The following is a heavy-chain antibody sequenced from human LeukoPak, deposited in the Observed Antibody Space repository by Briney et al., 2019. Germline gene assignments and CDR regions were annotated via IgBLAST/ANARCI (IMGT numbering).Heavy chain of an antibody. D-gene: IGHD3-9*01. CDR2: ISYDGSNK. CDR3: AKDSAPRYTYYYYGMDV. J-gene: IGHJ6*02. CDR1: GFTFSSYG. V-gene: IGHV3-30*18. Sequence: GGSLRLSCAASGFTFSSYGMHWVRQAPGKGLEWVAVISYDGSNKYYADSVKDRFTISRDNSKNTLYLQMNSLRAEDTAVYYCAKDSAPRYTYYYYGMDVWGQGTTVTVSS.